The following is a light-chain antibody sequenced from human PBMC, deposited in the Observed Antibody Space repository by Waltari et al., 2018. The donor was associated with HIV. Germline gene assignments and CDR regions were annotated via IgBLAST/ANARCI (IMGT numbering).Light chain of an antibody. J-gene: IGKJ2*01. CDR1: QSVSSDY. CDR2: GAS. V-gene: IGKV3-20*01. Sequence: EIVLTQSPGTLSLSPGARGTLSCRASQSVSSDYLAWYQQKPGQAPRLLIYGASSRATGIPDTFAGSGSGTDFTLTISRLDPEDFAVYYCQQYGSSPYTFGQGTNLEIK. CDR3: QQYGSSPYT.